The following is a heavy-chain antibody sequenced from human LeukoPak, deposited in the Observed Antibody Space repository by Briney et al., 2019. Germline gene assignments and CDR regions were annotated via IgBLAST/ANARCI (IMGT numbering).Heavy chain of an antibody. CDR2: INAGNGNT. D-gene: IGHD2-21*01. CDR1: GYTFTNYA. V-gene: IGHV1-3*01. Sequence: ASVKVSCKASGYTFTNYAMHWVRQAPGQRLEWMGWINAGNGNTKYSQKFQGRVTINRDTSASTAYMELSSLRPEDTAVYYCARAAITRQASFDYWGQGTLVTVSS. J-gene: IGHJ4*02. CDR3: ARAAITRQASFDY.